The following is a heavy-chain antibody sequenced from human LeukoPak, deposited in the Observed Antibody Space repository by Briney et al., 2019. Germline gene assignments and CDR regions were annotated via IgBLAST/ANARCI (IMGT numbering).Heavy chain of an antibody. Sequence: SETLSLTCAVSGDSFSSHYWTWIRQPPGKGLEWIGYISYIGSTNYNPSLRSRVTISIDTTKNQFSLKLSSVTAADTAVYYCARDLVTVTKGFDIWGQGTMVSVSS. CDR1: GDSFSSHY. V-gene: IGHV4-59*11. CDR2: ISYIGST. D-gene: IGHD4-17*01. CDR3: ARDLVTVTKGFDI. J-gene: IGHJ3*02.